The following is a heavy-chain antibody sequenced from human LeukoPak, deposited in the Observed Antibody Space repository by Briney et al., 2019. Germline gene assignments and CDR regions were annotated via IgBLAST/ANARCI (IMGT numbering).Heavy chain of an antibody. CDR1: GFTFSSYS. CDR3: ARDLWTVANAGAFDI. CDR2: ISSSSSTI. D-gene: IGHD3/OR15-3a*01. V-gene: IGHV3-48*04. Sequence: GGSLRLSCAASGFTFSSYSMNWVRQAPGKGLEWVSYISSSSSTIYYADSVKGRFTISRDNAKNSLYLQMNSLRAEDTAVYYCARDLWTVANAGAFDIWGQGTMVTVSS. J-gene: IGHJ3*02.